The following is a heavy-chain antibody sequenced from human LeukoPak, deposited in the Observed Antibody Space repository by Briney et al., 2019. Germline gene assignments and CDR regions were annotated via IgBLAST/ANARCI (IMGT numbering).Heavy chain of an antibody. CDR3: AHGGDTPNXY. J-gene: IGHJ4*02. CDR1: GXXXXXXX. V-gene: IGHV3-23*01. CDR2: ISDXGXST. Sequence: PGGSLRLXCAXXGXXXXXXXXXXXXXAXXXXLXXVSXISDXGXSTXNADXVXGRFTISRDNSKNTLYLQMNSLXAEDTAIYYCAHGGDTPNXYXGQGTLVTVSS. D-gene: IGHD5-18*01.